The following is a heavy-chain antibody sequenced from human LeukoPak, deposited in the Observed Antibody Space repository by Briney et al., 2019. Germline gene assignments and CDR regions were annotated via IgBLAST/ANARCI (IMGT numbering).Heavy chain of an antibody. CDR1: GGSISSSSYY. CDR3: ARRSGYLFDP. V-gene: IGHV4-39*01. D-gene: IGHD3-22*01. J-gene: IGHJ5*02. Sequence: SETLSLTCTVSGGSISSSSYYWGWIRQPPGKGLEWIGSIYYSATTYYNPSLKSRVSISVDTSKNQFSLKLSSVSAADTAVYYCARRSGYLFDPWGQGILVTVSS. CDR2: IYYSATT.